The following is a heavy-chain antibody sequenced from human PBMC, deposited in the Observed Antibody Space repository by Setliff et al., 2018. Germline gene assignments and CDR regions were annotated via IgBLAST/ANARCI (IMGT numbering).Heavy chain of an antibody. CDR1: GGSISTYY. D-gene: IGHD3-3*01. CDR3: ARLVDFWSGYYTDLGDY. Sequence: SETLSLTCTVSGGSISTYYWTWIRQPPGKALEWIGYIYYSGSTYYNPSLKSRVTISVDTSKNQFSLKLSSVTAADTAVYYCARLVDFWSGYYTDLGDYWGQGTLVTVSS. V-gene: IGHV4-59*04. CDR2: IYYSGST. J-gene: IGHJ4*02.